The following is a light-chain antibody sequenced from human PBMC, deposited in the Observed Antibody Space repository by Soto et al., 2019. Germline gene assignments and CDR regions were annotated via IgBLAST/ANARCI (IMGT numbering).Light chain of an antibody. Sequence: DIRLTHSPSTLSASVGDRVPITCRASQRVSTFLNWYQQKPGRAPKLLISAASRLQSGVPSRFSGSGSGTDFTLTISSLQPEDVASYFCQQTYDSPWTFGQGTKVDI. V-gene: IGKV1-39*01. CDR3: QQTYDSPWT. CDR2: AAS. J-gene: IGKJ1*01. CDR1: QRVSTF.